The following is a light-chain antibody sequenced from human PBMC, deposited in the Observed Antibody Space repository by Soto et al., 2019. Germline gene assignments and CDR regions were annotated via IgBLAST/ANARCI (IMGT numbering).Light chain of an antibody. Sequence: QSALTQPASVSGSPGQSITISCTGTSTDVGGYNYVSWYQQHPGKAPKLIIYEVNNRPSGISNRFSGSKSGNTASLTISGLQAEDEADYFCTSYTSSITLVLFGGGTKLTDL. CDR3: TSYTSSITLVL. CDR1: STDVGGYNY. CDR2: EVN. J-gene: IGLJ2*01. V-gene: IGLV2-14*01.